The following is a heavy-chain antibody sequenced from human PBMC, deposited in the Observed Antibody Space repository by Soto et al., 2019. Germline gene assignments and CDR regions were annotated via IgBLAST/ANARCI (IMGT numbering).Heavy chain of an antibody. CDR1: TDSISSGDYY. D-gene: IGHD3-10*01. CDR2: IYYSGST. CDR3: ARHITIVRRGTSYFYYYMDV. Sequence: QLQLQESGPGLVKPSETLSLTCTVSTDSISSGDYYWGWIRQPPGKGLEWIGTIYYSGSTYYNPSLKSRVTISVDTSKNQFSLKLSSVTAADTAMYFCARHITIVRRGTSYFYYYMDVWRKGTTVTVS. V-gene: IGHV4-39*01. J-gene: IGHJ6*03.